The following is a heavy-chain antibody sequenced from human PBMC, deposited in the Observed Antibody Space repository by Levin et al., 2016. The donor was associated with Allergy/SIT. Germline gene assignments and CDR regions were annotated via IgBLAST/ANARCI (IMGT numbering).Heavy chain of an antibody. V-gene: IGHV3-11*01. J-gene: IGHJ4*02. CDR3: ARVPTYKRQQPPL. Sequence: WIRQPPGKGLEWVSYISSSGSTMSHADSVKGRFTISRDNAQNSLFLQMNSLRAEDTAVYYCARVPTYKRQQPPLWGQGTLVTVSS. CDR2: ISSSGSTM. D-gene: IGHD1-14*01.